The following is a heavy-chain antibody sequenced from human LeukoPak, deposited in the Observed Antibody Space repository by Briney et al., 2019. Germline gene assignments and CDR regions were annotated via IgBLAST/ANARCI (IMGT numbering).Heavy chain of an antibody. V-gene: IGHV3-21*01. Sequence: GSLRLSCAASGFTFSSYSMNWVRQAPGKGLEWVSSISSSSSYIYYADSVKGRFTISRDNAKNSLYLQMNSLRAEDTAVYYCASSEEAYCSSTSCQAGDYWGQGTLVTVSS. D-gene: IGHD2-2*01. J-gene: IGHJ4*02. CDR3: ASSEEAYCSSTSCQAGDY. CDR2: ISSSSSYI. CDR1: GFTFSSYS.